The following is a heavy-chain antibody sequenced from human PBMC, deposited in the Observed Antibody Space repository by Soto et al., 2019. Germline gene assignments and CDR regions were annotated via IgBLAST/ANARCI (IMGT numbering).Heavy chain of an antibody. V-gene: IGHV4-59*01. Sequence: SETLSLTCTVSGGSITSYNWNWLRQPPGKALELIGYVYNSGSTNYNPSLKSRVTISVDTSKNQFSLKLSSVTAADTAVYYCARRYGYAFDIWGQGTMVTVSS. J-gene: IGHJ3*02. CDR1: GGSITSYN. CDR3: ARRYGYAFDI. CDR2: VYNSGST. D-gene: IGHD4-17*01.